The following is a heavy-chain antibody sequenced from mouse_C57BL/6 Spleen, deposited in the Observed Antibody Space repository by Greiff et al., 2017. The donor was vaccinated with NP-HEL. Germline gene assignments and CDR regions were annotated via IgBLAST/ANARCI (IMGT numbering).Heavy chain of an antibody. CDR2: IDPSDSET. V-gene: IGHV1-52*01. Sequence: VQLQQPGAELVRPGSSVKLSCKASGYTFTSYWMHWVKQRPIQGLEWIGNIDPSDSETHYNQKFKDKATLTVDKSSSTAYMQLSSLTSEDSAVYYCARGGDDYDGFDYWGQGTTLTVSS. D-gene: IGHD2-4*01. CDR1: GYTFTSYW. CDR3: ARGGDDYDGFDY. J-gene: IGHJ2*01.